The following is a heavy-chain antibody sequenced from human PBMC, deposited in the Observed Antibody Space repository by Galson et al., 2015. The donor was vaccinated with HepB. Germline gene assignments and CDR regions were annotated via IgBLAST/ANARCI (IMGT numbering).Heavy chain of an antibody. V-gene: IGHV3-15*07. Sequence: SLRLSCAASGFTFSNAWMNWVRQAPGKGLEWVGRIKSKTDGGTTDYAAPVKGRFTISRDDSKNTLYLQMNSLKTEDTAVYYCTTEVPYCSGGSCYWVYYYYYMDVWGKGTTVTVSS. CDR3: TTEVPYCSGGSCYWVYYYYYMDV. D-gene: IGHD2-15*01. J-gene: IGHJ6*03. CDR2: IKSKTDGGTT. CDR1: GFTFSNAW.